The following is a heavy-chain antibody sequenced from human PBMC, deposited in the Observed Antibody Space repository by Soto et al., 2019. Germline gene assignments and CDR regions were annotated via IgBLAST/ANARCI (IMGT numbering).Heavy chain of an antibody. CDR3: ARDAGGYDSSGYYPFDY. Sequence: QVQLVESGGGLVKPGGSLRLSCAASGFTFSDYYMSWIRQAPGKGLEWVSYISSSSSYTNYADSVKGRFTISRDNAKNSLYLQMNSLRAEDTAVYYCARDAGGYDSSGYYPFDYWGQGTLVTVSS. J-gene: IGHJ4*02. CDR1: GFTFSDYY. D-gene: IGHD3-22*01. CDR2: ISSSSSYT. V-gene: IGHV3-11*05.